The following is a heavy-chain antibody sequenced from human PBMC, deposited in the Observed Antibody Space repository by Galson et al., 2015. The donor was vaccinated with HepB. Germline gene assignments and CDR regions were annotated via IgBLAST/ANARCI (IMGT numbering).Heavy chain of an antibody. J-gene: IGHJ4*02. Sequence: SLRLSCAASGFSFTSYAISWVRQVPGKGLEWVSAIGGDGGNKYYDDSVKGRFTISKDKSKNTVYLQMNSLRAEDTAIYYCAKDATVSSSWSEYFDYRGQGTLVTVSS. CDR2: IGGDGGNK. D-gene: IGHD6-13*01. CDR1: GFSFTSYA. CDR3: AKDATVSSSWSEYFDY. V-gene: IGHV3-23*01.